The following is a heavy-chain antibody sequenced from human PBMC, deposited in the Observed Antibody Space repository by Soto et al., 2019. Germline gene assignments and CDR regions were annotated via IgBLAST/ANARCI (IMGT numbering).Heavy chain of an antibody. Sequence: ASVKVSCKASGYTFTGYYMHWVRQAPGQGLEWMGWINPNSGGTNYAQKFQGWVTMNRDTSISTAYMELSRLRSDDTAVYYCARDSGSQGVVAFDIRGQGTMVAVS. V-gene: IGHV1-2*04. CDR2: INPNSGGT. CDR3: ARDSGSQGVVAFDI. D-gene: IGHD1-26*01. J-gene: IGHJ3*02. CDR1: GYTFTGYY.